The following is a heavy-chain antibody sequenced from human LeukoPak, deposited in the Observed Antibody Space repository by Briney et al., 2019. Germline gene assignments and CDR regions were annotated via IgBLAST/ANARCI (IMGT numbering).Heavy chain of an antibody. J-gene: IGHJ5*02. D-gene: IGHD3-3*01. CDR2: IYYSGST. CDR1: GGSISSYY. CDR3: ARSITIFEGGNWFDP. Sequence: SETLSLTCTVSGGSISSYYWSWLRQPPGKGLEWIGYIYYSGSTNYNPSLKSRVTISVDKSKNQFSLKLSSVTAADTAVYYCARSITIFEGGNWFDPWGQGTLVTVSS. V-gene: IGHV4-59*08.